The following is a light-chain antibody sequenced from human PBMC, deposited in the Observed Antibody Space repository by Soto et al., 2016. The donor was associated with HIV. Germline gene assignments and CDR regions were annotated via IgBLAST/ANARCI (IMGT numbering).Light chain of an antibody. CDR3: QQYYDTPLT. V-gene: IGKV1-NL1*01. CDR1: QAISNS. J-gene: IGKJ4*01. Sequence: DIQMTQSPSSLSASVGDRVTITCRASQAISNSLAWYQQKPGKAPNLLLYDAFRLESGAPSRFSGSGFGTDYTLTISSLQPEDFATYFCQQYYDTPLTFGGGTKVEIK. CDR2: DAF.